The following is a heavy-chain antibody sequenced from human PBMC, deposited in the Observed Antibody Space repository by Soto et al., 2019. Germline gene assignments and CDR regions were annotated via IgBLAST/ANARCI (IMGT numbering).Heavy chain of an antibody. CDR3: AREKLYIAAAGIYYYGMDV. CDR2: IYYSGST. J-gene: IGHJ6*02. D-gene: IGHD6-13*01. CDR1: GGYVSSGSYY. Sequence: PSETLSLTCTVSGGYVSSGSYYWSWIRQPPGKGLEWIGYIYYSGSTNYNPSLKSRVTISVDTSKNQFSLKLSSVTAADTAVYYCAREKLYIAAAGIYYYGMDVWGQGTTVTVSS. V-gene: IGHV4-61*01.